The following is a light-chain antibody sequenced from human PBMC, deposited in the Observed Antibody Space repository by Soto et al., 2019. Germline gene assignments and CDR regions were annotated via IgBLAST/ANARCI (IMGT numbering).Light chain of an antibody. V-gene: IGKV1-39*01. CDR3: QQSYSAPPLT. Sequence: DIQMTQSPPSLSASVGDRVTISCRASQTIDIFLNWYHQKPGRAPNLLIYGASTLQDVVPSRFSGSGSGTDFKLTITSLQPEDFVTYYCQQSYSAPPLTFGAGTKVDVK. CDR2: GAS. J-gene: IGKJ4*01. CDR1: QTIDIF.